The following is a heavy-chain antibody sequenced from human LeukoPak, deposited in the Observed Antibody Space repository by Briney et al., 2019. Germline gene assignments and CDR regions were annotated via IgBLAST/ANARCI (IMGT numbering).Heavy chain of an antibody. V-gene: IGHV1-2*02. D-gene: IGHD3-22*01. CDR1: GYTFTGYY. J-gene: IGHJ4*02. CDR2: INPNSGGT. CDR3: AREGYDSRGAAWFDY. Sequence: ASVTVSCKASGYTFTGYYMHWVRQAPGQGLEWMGWINPNSGGTNYAQKFQGRVTMTRDTSISTAYMELSRLRSDDTAVYYCAREGYDSRGAAWFDYWGQGTLVTVSS.